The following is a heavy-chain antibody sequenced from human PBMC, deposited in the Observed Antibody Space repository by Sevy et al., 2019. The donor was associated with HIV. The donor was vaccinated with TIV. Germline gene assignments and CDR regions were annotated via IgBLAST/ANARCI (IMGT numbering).Heavy chain of an antibody. CDR1: GFIFSNYP. CDR3: AKRYCSTITCYDDDFWNPYYFYGLDV. V-gene: IGHV3-23*01. D-gene: IGHD2-2*01. Sequence: GWSLRLSCAASGFIFSNYPMSWVRHSPGKGLEWVSDISAGGTTTYYADSVEGRFTISRDNSKNTVSLQMNSLGAEDTAIYYCAKRYCSTITCYDDDFWNPYYFYGLDVWGQGISVTVSS. CDR2: ISAGGTTT. J-gene: IGHJ6*02.